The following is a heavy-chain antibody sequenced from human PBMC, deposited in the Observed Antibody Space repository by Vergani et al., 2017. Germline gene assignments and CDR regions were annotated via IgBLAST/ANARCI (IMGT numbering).Heavy chain of an antibody. J-gene: IGHJ4*02. D-gene: IGHD3-10*01. CDR2: VSFRGDT. CDR3: ARSRIYYGAGSPDY. V-gene: IGHV4-59*02. Sequence: QVKLQESGPGLVKPSETLSLICTVSGASVHSYYWSWIRQPPGKGLEWMGYVSFRGDTLYDPSVKGRMTISLNTSSNQFSLYLTSVTAADTAVYYCARSRIYYGAGSPDYWGQGTLVTVSS. CDR1: GASVHSYY.